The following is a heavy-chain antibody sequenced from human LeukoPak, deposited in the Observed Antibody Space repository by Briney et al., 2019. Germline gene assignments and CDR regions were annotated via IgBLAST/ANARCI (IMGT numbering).Heavy chain of an antibody. CDR3: ARRGCNGGSCYAY. V-gene: IGHV5-51*01. D-gene: IGHD2-15*01. J-gene: IGHJ4*02. CDR2: IYPGDSDT. CDR1: GYSFSNDW. Sequence: GESLKISCKGSGYSFSNDWIGWVRQMPGKGLEWMGIIYPGDSDTRCSPSFQGQVTISADKSISTAYLQWSSLGASDTAVYYCARRGCNGGSCYAYWGQGTLVTVSS.